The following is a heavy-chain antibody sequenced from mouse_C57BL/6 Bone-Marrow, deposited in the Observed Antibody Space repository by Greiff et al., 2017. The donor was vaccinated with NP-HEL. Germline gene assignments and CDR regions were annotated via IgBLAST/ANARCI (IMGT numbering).Heavy chain of an antibody. CDR2: IRNKANGYTT. CDR3: ARYRDYYGSSYVRYAMDY. D-gene: IGHD1-1*01. J-gene: IGHJ4*01. V-gene: IGHV7-3*01. Sequence: EVKLMESGGGLVQPGGSLSLSCAASGFTFTDYYMSWVRQPPGKALEWLGFIRNKANGYTTEYSASVKGRFTISRDNSQSILYLQMNALRAEDSATYYCARYRDYYGSSYVRYAMDYWGQGTSVTVSS. CDR1: GFTFTDYY.